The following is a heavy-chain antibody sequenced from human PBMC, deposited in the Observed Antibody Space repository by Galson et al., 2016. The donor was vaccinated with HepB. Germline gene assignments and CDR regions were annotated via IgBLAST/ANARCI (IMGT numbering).Heavy chain of an antibody. CDR2: FSNDGTSR. J-gene: IGHJ4*02. CDR1: GFTFTNYA. CDR3: ARGSVGVFSSTSVWYSPDFDS. Sequence: SLRLSCAVSGFTFTNYAMHWVRQAPGRGLEWVAVFSNDGTSRHYADSVKGRFTISRDISTTTLYLQMSSLRVEDTAVYYCARGSVGVFSSTSVWYSPDFDSWGQGTLVTVSS. V-gene: IGHV3-33*01. D-gene: IGHD2-2*01.